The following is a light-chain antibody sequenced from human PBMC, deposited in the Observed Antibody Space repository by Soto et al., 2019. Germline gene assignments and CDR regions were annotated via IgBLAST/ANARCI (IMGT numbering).Light chain of an antibody. Sequence: IQMTQSPSPLSASVGDRVTITCRASQGIRSDLGWFQQKPGKAPKRLISAASSLQSGVPSRFSGSGSGTEFTLTISNLQPEDFATYFCLQYNTYPWTFGQGTKVDI. CDR1: QGIRSD. J-gene: IGKJ1*01. V-gene: IGKV1-17*02. CDR2: AAS. CDR3: LQYNTYPWT.